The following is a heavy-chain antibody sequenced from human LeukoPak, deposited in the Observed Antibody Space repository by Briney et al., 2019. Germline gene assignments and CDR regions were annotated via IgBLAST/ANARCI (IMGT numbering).Heavy chain of an antibody. J-gene: IGHJ6*02. CDR3: ARLTYYYGMDV. CDR2: INHSGST. CDR1: GGSFSGYY. V-gene: IGHV4-34*01. Sequence: PSETLSLTCAVYGGSFSGYYWSWIRQPPGKGLEWIGEINHSGSTNYNPSLKSRVTISVDTSKNQFSLKLSSVTAADTAVYYCARLTYYYGMDVWGQGTTVTVS.